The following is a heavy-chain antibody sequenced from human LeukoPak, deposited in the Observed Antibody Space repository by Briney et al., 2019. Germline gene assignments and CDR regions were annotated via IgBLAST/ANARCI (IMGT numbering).Heavy chain of an antibody. CDR3: AKGYSSGWYSWWYFDL. CDR2: ISSRGSTI. J-gene: IGHJ2*01. Sequence: QPGGSLRRSCAGSGFTFSSYEMNWVRQAPGKGLEWVSYISSRGSTIYYAASVKGRFTISRDNAKNSLYLQMNSLRAEDTAVYYCAKGYSSGWYSWWYFDLWGRGTLVTVSS. D-gene: IGHD6-19*01. CDR1: GFTFSSYE. V-gene: IGHV3-48*03.